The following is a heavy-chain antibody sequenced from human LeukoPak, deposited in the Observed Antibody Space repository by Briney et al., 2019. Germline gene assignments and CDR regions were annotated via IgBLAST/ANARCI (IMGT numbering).Heavy chain of an antibody. Sequence: GGSLRLSCAASGFTVSSNYMSWVRQAPGNGLEWVSVIYSGGSTYYADSVKGRFTISRDNSKNTLYLQMNSLRAEDTAVYYCASSYYDFWSGYYSGFAFDIWGHGTMVTVSS. D-gene: IGHD3-3*01. CDR1: GFTVSSNY. J-gene: IGHJ3*02. CDR3: ASSYYDFWSGYYSGFAFDI. V-gene: IGHV3-66*02. CDR2: IYSGGST.